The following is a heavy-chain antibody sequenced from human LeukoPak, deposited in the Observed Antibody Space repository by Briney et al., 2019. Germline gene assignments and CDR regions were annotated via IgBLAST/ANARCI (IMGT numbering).Heavy chain of an antibody. D-gene: IGHD3-22*01. CDR1: GFHFSTYW. V-gene: IGHV3-7*01. CDR2: INQDGSEK. J-gene: IGHJ4*02. CDR3: ARTTMIVVVITAYFDY. Sequence: TGGSLRISCAASGFHFSTYWMTWVRQAPGKGLEWVANINQDGSEKHYVDSVKGRFTISRDNAKNSLYLQMNSLRAEDTAVYYCARTTMIVVVITAYFDYWGQGTLVTVSS.